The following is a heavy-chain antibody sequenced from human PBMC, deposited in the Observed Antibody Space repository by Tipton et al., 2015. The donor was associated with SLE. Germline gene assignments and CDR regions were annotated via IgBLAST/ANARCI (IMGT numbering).Heavy chain of an antibody. Sequence: TLSLTCTVSGGSISSSSYYWSWIRQPPGKGLEWIGEINHSGSTNYNPSLKSRVTISVDTSKNQFSLKLSSVTAADTAVYYCVRVTMVQGVTPDYWGQGTLVTVSS. CDR3: VRVTMVQGVTPDY. D-gene: IGHD3-10*01. CDR2: INHSGST. J-gene: IGHJ4*02. V-gene: IGHV4-39*07. CDR1: GGSISSSSYY.